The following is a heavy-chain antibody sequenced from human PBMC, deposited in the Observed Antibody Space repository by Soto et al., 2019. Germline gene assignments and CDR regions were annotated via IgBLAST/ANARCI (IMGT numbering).Heavy chain of an antibody. CDR2: IYHSGST. CDR3: ARVTPQGWFDP. CDR1: GYSISSGYY. J-gene: IGHJ5*02. V-gene: IGHV4-38-2*01. D-gene: IGHD4-4*01. Sequence: SETLSLTCAVSGYSISSGYYWGWIRQPPGKGLEWIGSIYHSGSTYYNPSLKSRVTISVDTSKNQFSLKLSSVTAADTAVYYCARVTPQGWFDPWGQGPLVTVSS.